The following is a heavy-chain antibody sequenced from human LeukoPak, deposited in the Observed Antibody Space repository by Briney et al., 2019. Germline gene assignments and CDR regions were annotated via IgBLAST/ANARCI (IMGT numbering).Heavy chain of an antibody. Sequence: PSETLSLTCAVSGGSISSSNWWIWVRQPPGKGLEWIGETYHTGSTNYNPSLKSRVTISVDKSKNQFSLKLSSVTAADTAMYYCARDRGPSSSWYYYYGMDVWGQGTTVTVSS. V-gene: IGHV4-4*02. CDR3: ARDRGPSSSWYYYYGMDV. CDR1: GGSISSSNW. CDR2: TYHTGST. D-gene: IGHD6-13*01. J-gene: IGHJ6*02.